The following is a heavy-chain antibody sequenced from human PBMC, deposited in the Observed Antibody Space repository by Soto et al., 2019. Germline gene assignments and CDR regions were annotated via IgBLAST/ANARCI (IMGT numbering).Heavy chain of an antibody. CDR1: GGSISSSSYY. D-gene: IGHD6-13*01. J-gene: IGHJ6*02. V-gene: IGHV4-39*01. CDR2: IYYSGST. CDR3: ARHWEQQHYYGMDV. Sequence: SETLSLTCTVSGGSISSSSYYWGWIRQPPGKGLEWIGSIYYSGSTYYNPSLKSRVTISVDTSKNQFSLKLSSVTAADTAVYYCARHWEQQHYYGMDVWGQGTTVTVSS.